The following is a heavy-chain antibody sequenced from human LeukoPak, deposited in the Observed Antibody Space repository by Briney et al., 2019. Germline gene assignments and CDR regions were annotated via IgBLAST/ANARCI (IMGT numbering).Heavy chain of an antibody. J-gene: IGHJ4*02. CDR3: ARDLDQYSGRFGGFGHDF. Sequence: GASVKVSCKASGYTFTTYSMHWVRQAPGQGLEWMAIINLSGGSTDYTQKFQGRVTVTRDTSTSTVYMELRSLRSDDTAVYYCARDLDQYSGRFGGFGHDFWGQGTLVTVSS. V-gene: IGHV1-46*01. D-gene: IGHD1-26*01. CDR2: INLSGGST. CDR1: GYTFTTYS.